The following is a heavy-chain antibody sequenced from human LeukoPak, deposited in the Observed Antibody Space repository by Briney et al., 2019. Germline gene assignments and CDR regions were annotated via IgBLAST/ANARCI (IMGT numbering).Heavy chain of an antibody. Sequence: GGSLRLSCAASGLNFSVYYMTWIRQAPGNGLEAPGHGLEWLSHIIKTGTTIYYADSVKGRFTISRDNAKNSLYLHMNSLRADDTAVYYCVAGVALDYWGQGALVTVSS. CDR3: VAGVALDY. J-gene: IGHJ4*02. V-gene: IGHV3-11*01. CDR1: GLNFSVYY. D-gene: IGHD3-3*01. CDR2: IIKTGTTI.